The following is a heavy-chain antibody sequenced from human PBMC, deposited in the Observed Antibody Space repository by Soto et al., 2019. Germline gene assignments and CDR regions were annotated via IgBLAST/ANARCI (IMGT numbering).Heavy chain of an antibody. V-gene: IGHV3-23*01. Sequence: EVQLLESGGGLVQPGGSLRLSCAASGFTFSNFAMNWVRQAPGKGLEWVSIISSRGISTYYADSVKGRLTISRDNSKNTLYLHMNSLRAEDTAVYYCAKAPYSGYDNNWFDLWGQGTMVTVSS. CDR3: AKAPYSGYDNNWFDL. CDR2: ISSRGIST. CDR1: GFTFSNFA. J-gene: IGHJ5*02. D-gene: IGHD5-12*01.